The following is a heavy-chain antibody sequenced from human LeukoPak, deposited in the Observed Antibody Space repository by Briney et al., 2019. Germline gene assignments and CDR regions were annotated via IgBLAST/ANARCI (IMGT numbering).Heavy chain of an antibody. V-gene: IGHV3-53*01. CDR2: IYSGGST. Sequence: PGGSLRLSCAASEFTVSSNYMSWVRQAPGKGLEWVSVIYSGGSTYYADSVRGRFTISRDNSKSTLYLQMNSLRAEDTAVYYCARDRGAGHYFDYWGQGTLVTVSS. CDR3: ARDRGAGHYFDY. D-gene: IGHD3-10*01. J-gene: IGHJ4*02. CDR1: EFTVSSNY.